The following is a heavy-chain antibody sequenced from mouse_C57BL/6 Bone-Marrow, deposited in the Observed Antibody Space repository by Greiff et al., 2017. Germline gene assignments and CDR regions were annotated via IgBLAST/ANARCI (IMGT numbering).Heavy chain of an antibody. D-gene: IGHD4-1*01. J-gene: IGHJ2*01. CDR2: ISNGGGST. Sequence: EVQRVESGGGLVQPGGSLKLSCAASGFTFSDYYMYWVRQTPEQRLEWVAYISNGGGSTYYPDTVKGRFTIAIDNATNTPYLQMRRLESEDTAMYYCARQGENWGGEDYWGQGTTLTVSS. CDR1: GFTFSDYY. V-gene: IGHV5-12*01. CDR3: ARQGENWGGEDY.